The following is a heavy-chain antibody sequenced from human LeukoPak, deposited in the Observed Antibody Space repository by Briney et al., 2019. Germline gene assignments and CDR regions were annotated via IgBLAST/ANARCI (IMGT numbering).Heavy chain of an antibody. V-gene: IGHV4-4*07. CDR1: GGSVTGYY. J-gene: IGHJ4*02. CDR2: IHSSGAT. Sequence: SETLSLTCTVSGGSVTGYYWSWIRQPAGKGLEWIGRIHSSGATNYNPALKSRVTMSVDTSKNQFSLKLSSMTAADTAVYYCARVGDTSSYYYDFDYWGQGTLITVSS. CDR3: ARVGDTSSYYYDFDY. D-gene: IGHD3-22*01.